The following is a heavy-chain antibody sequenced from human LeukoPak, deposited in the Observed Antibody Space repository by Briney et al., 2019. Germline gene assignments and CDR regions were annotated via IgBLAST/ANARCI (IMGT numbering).Heavy chain of an antibody. D-gene: IGHD1-26*01. Sequence: GGSLRLSCAASGFTVSSNYMSWVRQAPGKGLEWVSVFFSGGSTYYADSGKGRFTISRDNSKNPLYLQMNSLRAEDTAVYYCARATPPTYSGSYYGLGYWGQGTLVTVSS. J-gene: IGHJ4*02. CDR1: GFTVSSNY. CDR2: FFSGGST. CDR3: ARATPPTYSGSYYGLGY. V-gene: IGHV3-66*01.